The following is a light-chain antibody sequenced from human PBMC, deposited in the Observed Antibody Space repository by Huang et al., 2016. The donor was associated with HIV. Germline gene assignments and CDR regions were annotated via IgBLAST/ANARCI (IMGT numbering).Light chain of an antibody. CDR3: QHYSKWPLT. V-gene: IGKV3-15*01. Sequence: EIVMTLFPATLSASPGEEATLSCRASQSVSTNLAWYQQKPGQAPRLLIYGASTRATGIPARFSGSGSGTDFTLTISSLQSEDFAVYYCQHYSKWPLTFGPGTKVDIK. J-gene: IGKJ3*01. CDR1: QSVSTN. CDR2: GAS.